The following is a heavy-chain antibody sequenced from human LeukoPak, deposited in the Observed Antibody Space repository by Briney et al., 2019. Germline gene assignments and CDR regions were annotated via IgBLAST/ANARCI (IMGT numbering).Heavy chain of an antibody. CDR2: IKHDGSEK. D-gene: IGHD3-10*01. CDR3: ARDRDYYNYFEY. CDR1: GFTLSRSW. J-gene: IGHJ4*02. V-gene: IGHV3-7*04. Sequence: PGGSLRLSCAAPGFTLSRSWMSWGRQAPGKGLERVANIKHDGSEKYNVESVKRRFTISRDNAKNSLYLQMNSLRGEDTAVYYCARDRDYYNYFEYWGQGTLVAVSS.